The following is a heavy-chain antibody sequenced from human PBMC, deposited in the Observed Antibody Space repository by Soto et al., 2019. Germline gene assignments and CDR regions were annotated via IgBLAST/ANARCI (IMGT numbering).Heavy chain of an antibody. CDR1: GFMFNHYA. D-gene: IGHD6-6*01. V-gene: IGHV3-23*01. Sequence: GGSLRLSCEASGFMFNHYAMAWVRQTLGKGLEWVAVISGSTGTTYYADSVKGRFTISRDNTKNTVYLQMNSLRVEDSALYSGAKVIVLGASTLEYWGPGTRVTVSS. J-gene: IGHJ4*02. CDR2: ISGSTGTT. CDR3: AKVIVLGASTLEY.